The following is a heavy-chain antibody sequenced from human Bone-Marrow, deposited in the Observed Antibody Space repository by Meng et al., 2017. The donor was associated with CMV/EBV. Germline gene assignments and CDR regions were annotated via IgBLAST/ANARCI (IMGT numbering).Heavy chain of an antibody. CDR1: GFTFNNYE. V-gene: IGHV3-30*02. CDR2: IRYDGSNK. J-gene: IGHJ6*02. D-gene: IGHD3-9*01. CDR3: AKNLFNGILTGYSISSYYYYGMDV. Sequence: GESLKISCAASGFTFNNYEMNWVRQAPGKGLEWVAFIRYDGSNKYYADSVKGRFTISRDNSKNTLYLQMNSLRAEDTAVYYCAKNLFNGILTGYSISSYYYYGMDVWGQGTTVTVSS.